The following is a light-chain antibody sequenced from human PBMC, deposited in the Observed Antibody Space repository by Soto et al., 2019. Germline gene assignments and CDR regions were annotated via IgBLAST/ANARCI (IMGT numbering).Light chain of an antibody. V-gene: IGLV2-14*03. Sequence: QSALTQPASVSGSPGQSITISCTGTSSDVGGYNYVSWYQHHPGKAPKLMIYDVSNRPSGVSNRFSDSKSGNTASLTISGLQAEDEADYHCSSYTSSSTPGVVFGGGTKLTVL. CDR3: SSYTSSSTPGVV. J-gene: IGLJ2*01. CDR1: SSDVGGYNY. CDR2: DVS.